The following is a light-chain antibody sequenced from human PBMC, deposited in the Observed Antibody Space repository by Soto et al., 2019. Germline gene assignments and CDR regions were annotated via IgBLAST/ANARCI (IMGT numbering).Light chain of an antibody. J-gene: IGKJ3*01. CDR2: GAS. V-gene: IGKV3-20*01. Sequence: EIVFTQSPGTLSFSPGERATPFCRASQSVSSSYLAWYQQRLGQAPRLLIYGASNRAPGIPDRFRGSFCGAELTLNITRLEPEDFAMYFCQQYGSLLIVGPGTKVDIK. CDR3: QQYGSLLI. CDR1: QSVSSSY.